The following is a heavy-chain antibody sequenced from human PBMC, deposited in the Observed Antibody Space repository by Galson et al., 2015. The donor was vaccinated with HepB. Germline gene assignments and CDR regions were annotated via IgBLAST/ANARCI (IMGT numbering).Heavy chain of an antibody. V-gene: IGHV4-31*03. CDR1: GGSISSGGYY. CDR3: ARYVFGVLARVSQQVDY. J-gene: IGHJ4*02. CDR2: IYYSGST. D-gene: IGHD2-8*01. Sequence: TLSLTCTVSGGSISSGGYYWSWIRQHPGKGLEWIGYIYYSGSTYYNPSLKSRVTISVDTSKNQFSLKLSSVTAADTAVYYCARYVFGVLARVSQQVDYWGQGTLVTVSS.